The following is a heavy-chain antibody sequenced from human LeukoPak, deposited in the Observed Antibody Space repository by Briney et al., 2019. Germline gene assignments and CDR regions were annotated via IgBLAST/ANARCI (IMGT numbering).Heavy chain of an antibody. J-gene: IGHJ4*02. CDR2: IWYDGSNK. CDR3: ARDPRESPAVTTSFDY. V-gene: IGHV3-33*01. D-gene: IGHD4-17*01. CDR1: GFTFSSYG. Sequence: PGGSLRLSCAASGFTFSSYGMHWVRQAPGKGLEWVAVIWYDGSNKYYADSVKGRFTISRDNSQNTLYLQMNSLRAEDTAVYYCARDPRESPAVTTSFDYWGQGTLVTVSS.